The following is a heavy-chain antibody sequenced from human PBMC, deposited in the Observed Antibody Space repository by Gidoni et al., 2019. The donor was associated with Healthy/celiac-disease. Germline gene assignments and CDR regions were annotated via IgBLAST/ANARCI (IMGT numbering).Heavy chain of an antibody. Sequence: EVQLVESGGGLVQPGGSLRLSCAASGFTFSSYWMSWVRQAPGKGREWVANIKQDGSEKYYVDSVKGRFTISRDNAKNSLYLQMNSLRAEDTAVYYCARDRHDFWSGYYTYYYMDVWGKGTTVTVSS. CDR3: ARDRHDFWSGYYTYYYMDV. V-gene: IGHV3-7*01. CDR2: IKQDGSEK. D-gene: IGHD3-3*01. J-gene: IGHJ6*03. CDR1: GFTFSSYW.